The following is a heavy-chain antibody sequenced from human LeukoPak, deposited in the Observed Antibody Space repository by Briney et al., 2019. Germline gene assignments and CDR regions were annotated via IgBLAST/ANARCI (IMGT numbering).Heavy chain of an antibody. CDR1: GGSISSYY. J-gene: IGHJ3*02. CDR3: ARVQWDRGGSFDI. CDR2: IYYSGST. Sequence: PSETLSLTCTVSGGSISSYYWSWIRQPPGKGLEWIGYIYYSGSTNYNPSLKSRVTISVDTSKNQFSLKLSSVTAADTAVYYCARVQWDRGGSFDIWGQGTMVTVSS. V-gene: IGHV4-59*01. D-gene: IGHD1-26*01.